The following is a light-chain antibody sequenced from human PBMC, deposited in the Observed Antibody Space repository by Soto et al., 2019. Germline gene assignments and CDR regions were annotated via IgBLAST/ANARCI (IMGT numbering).Light chain of an antibody. V-gene: IGKV1-5*01. CDR2: DAS. J-gene: IGKJ1*01. CDR1: QSIRSW. Sequence: DIQMTQSPSTLSASVGDRVTITYRASQSIRSWLAWYQQKPGKAPKLLIYDASSLESGVPSSFSGSGSGTEFTLTISSLQPDDFATYYCQQYNSYSPTFGQGTNVEIK. CDR3: QQYNSYSPT.